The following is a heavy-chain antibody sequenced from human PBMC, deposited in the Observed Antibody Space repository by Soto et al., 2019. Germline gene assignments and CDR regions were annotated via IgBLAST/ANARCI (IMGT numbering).Heavy chain of an antibody. D-gene: IGHD3-3*01. CDR2: ISAYNGNT. V-gene: IGHV1-18*01. Sequence: GASVKVSCKASGYTFTSHGISWVRQAPGQGLEWMGWISAYNGNTNYAQKLQGRVTMTTDTSTSTAYMELRSLRSDDTAVYYCARSELRFLEWFIGDNWFDPWGQGTLVTVSS. CDR3: ARSELRFLEWFIGDNWFDP. J-gene: IGHJ5*02. CDR1: GYTFTSHG.